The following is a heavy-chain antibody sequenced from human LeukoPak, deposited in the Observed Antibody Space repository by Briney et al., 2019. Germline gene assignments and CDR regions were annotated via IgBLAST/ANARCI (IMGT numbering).Heavy chain of an antibody. CDR2: IIPIFGTA. D-gene: IGHD4-17*01. J-gene: IGHJ4*02. CDR1: GGTFSSYA. Sequence: ASVKVSCKASGGTFSSYAISWVRQAPGQGLEWMGRIIPIFGTANYAQKFQGRVTITTDESTSTAYVELSSLRSEDTAVYYCARDPSVMTTVTTQGDYWGQGTLVTVSS. CDR3: ARDPSVMTTVTTQGDY. V-gene: IGHV1-69*05.